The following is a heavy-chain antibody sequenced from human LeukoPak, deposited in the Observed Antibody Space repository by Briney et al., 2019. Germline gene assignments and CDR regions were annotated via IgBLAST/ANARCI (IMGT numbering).Heavy chain of an antibody. D-gene: IGHD4-17*01. J-gene: IGHJ5*02. CDR1: GGTFNNSA. CDR3: ARDVHGDYGSGWFDP. CDR2: IMPLFGTA. Sequence: SVKVSCKTSGGTFNNSAISWVRQAPGQGLEWLGGIMPLFGTAGHAQKFQGRVTITKDESTRTVYLELTSLTSDATAVYYCARDVHGDYGSGWFDPWGQGTLVSVSS. V-gene: IGHV1-69*05.